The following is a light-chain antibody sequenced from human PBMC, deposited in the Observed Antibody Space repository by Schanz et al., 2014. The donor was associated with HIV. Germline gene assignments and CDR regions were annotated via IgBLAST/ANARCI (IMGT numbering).Light chain of an antibody. V-gene: IGLV2-14*03. CDR1: SSDVGGYNY. CDR3: ASYTTSDTPLV. CDR2: DVS. J-gene: IGLJ1*01. Sequence: QSVLTQPASVSGTPGQSITISCTGSSSDVGGYNYVSWYQQHPGKAPKLIIYDVSNRPSGISHRFSGSKSDITASLTISGLQPEDEADYHCASYTTSDTPLVFGTGTKLTVL.